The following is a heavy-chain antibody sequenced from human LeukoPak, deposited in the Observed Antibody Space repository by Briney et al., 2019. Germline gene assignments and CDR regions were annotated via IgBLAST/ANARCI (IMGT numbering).Heavy chain of an antibody. CDR1: GGSISSYY. J-gene: IGHJ4*02. Sequence: SETLSLTCTVSGGSISSYYWSWIRQPPGKGLELIAYIYYSGNTNYNPSLKSRVTISVDTSKNQFSLKLSSVTAADTAVYYCASRYGDYPFDYWGQGTLVTVSS. CDR3: ASRYGDYPFDY. CDR2: IYYSGNT. D-gene: IGHD4-17*01. V-gene: IGHV4-59*12.